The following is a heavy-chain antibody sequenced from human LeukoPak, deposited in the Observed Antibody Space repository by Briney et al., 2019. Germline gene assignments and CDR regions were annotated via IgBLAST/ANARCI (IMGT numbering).Heavy chain of an antibody. D-gene: IGHD3-10*01. Sequence: SETLSLTCTVSGGTISSYYWNWIRQPPGKGLEWIGYIHYSGSTKYNPSLKSRVTISVDTSRDQFSLTLTSVTTADTAVYFCARVKALRIRGMLLSNYFDSWGQGTLVTVSS. CDR1: GGTISSYY. CDR2: IHYSGST. CDR3: ARVKALRIRGMLLSNYFDS. J-gene: IGHJ4*02. V-gene: IGHV4-59*01.